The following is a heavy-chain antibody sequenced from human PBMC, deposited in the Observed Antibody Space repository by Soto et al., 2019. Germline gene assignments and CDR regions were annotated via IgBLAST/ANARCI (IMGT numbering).Heavy chain of an antibody. D-gene: IGHD3-16*01. Sequence: QPGGSLRLSCAASGFTFSSYGMHWVRQAPGKGLEWVAVISYDGSNKYYADSVKGRFTISRDNAKNSLYLQMNSLRPEDTALYYCAKARLWGGDGYNSYYYNAMDVWGQGTTVTVSS. CDR1: GFTFSSYG. CDR2: ISYDGSNK. CDR3: AKARLWGGDGYNSYYYNAMDV. J-gene: IGHJ6*02. V-gene: IGHV3-30*18.